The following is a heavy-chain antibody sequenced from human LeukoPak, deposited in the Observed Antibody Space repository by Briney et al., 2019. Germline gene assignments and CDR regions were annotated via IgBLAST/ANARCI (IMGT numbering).Heavy chain of an antibody. J-gene: IGHJ4*02. CDR2: INSDGSST. D-gene: IGHD6-19*01. CDR3: ARVYRAVAATN. V-gene: IGHV3-74*01. CDR1: GFTFSSYW. Sequence: GGSLRLSCAASGFTFSSYWMHWVRQAPGKGLVWVSRINSDGSSTTYADSVKGRFTISRDNAKNSLYLQMNSLRAEDTAVYYCARVYRAVAATNWGQGTLVTVSS.